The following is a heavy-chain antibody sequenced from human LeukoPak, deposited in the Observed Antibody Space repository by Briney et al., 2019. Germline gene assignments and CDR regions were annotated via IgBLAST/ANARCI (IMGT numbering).Heavy chain of an antibody. Sequence: SQTLSLTCTVSGGSISSGGYYWSWIRQPPGKGLEWIGSIYHSGSTYYNPSLKSRVTISVDRSKNQFSLKLSSVTAADTAVYYCARDSVESGYDSWWFDPWGQGTLVTVSS. CDR2: IYHSGST. V-gene: IGHV4-30-2*01. D-gene: IGHD5-12*01. J-gene: IGHJ5*02. CDR3: ARDSVESGYDSWWFDP. CDR1: GGSISSGGYY.